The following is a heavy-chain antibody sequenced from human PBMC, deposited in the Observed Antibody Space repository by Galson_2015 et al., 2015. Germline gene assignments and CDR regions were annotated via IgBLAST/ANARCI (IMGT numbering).Heavy chain of an antibody. CDR2: ISYDGSNK. J-gene: IGHJ4*02. V-gene: IGHV3-30*03. CDR3: ASAYYYDHDAYRDY. D-gene: IGHD3-22*01. CDR1: GITFRSYD. Sequence: SLRLSCAASGITFRSYDMHWVRQAPGKGLEWVAVISYDGSNKKYADSVKGRFTVSRDSSKNTLYLQMNSLRAEDTAAYFCASAYYYDHDAYRDYWGQGTLVTVSS.